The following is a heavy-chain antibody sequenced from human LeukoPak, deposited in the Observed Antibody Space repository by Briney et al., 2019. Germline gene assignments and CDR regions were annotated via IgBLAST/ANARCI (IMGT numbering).Heavy chain of an antibody. Sequence: SETLSLTCTVSGGSISSDDYYWSWIRQPPGKGLEWIGYIYYSGSTYYNPSLKSRVTISVDTSKNQFSLKLSSVTAADTAVYYCAREERFSLDYWGQGTLVTVSS. CDR1: GGSISSDDYY. D-gene: IGHD3-3*01. CDR2: IYYSGST. J-gene: IGHJ4*02. CDR3: AREERFSLDY. V-gene: IGHV4-30-4*08.